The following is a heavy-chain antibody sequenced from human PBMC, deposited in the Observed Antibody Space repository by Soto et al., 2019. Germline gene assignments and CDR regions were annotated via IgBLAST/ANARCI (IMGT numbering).Heavy chain of an antibody. V-gene: IGHV1-46*01. D-gene: IGHD3-16*01. CDR2: INPSGGST. CDR3: ASRLPGGHYVGVFEY. Sequence: ASVKVSCKASGYTFTSYYMHWVRQAPGQGLEWMGIINPSGGSTSYAQKFQGRVTMTRDTSTSTVYMELSSLRSEDTAVYYCASRLPGGHYVGVFEYWGHGTLVTVSS. J-gene: IGHJ4*01. CDR1: GYTFTSYY.